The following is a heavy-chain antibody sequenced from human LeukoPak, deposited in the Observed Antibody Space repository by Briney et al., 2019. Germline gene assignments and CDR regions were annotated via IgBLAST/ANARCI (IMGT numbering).Heavy chain of an antibody. CDR2: ISSSGDTV. D-gene: IGHD5-12*01. J-gene: IGHJ6*02. V-gene: IGHV3-23*01. Sequence: GGSLRLSCAASGFTFSSYAMSWVRQAPGRGLEWVSLISSSGDTVHYADSVKGRFTISRDNAKNTLYLQMNSLRADDTSRYYCTRVVAGRAGLMDVWGRGTTVTVSS. CDR1: GFTFSSYA. CDR3: TRVVAGRAGLMDV.